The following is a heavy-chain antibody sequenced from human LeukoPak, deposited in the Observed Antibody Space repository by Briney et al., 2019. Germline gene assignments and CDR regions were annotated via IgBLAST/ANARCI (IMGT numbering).Heavy chain of an antibody. D-gene: IGHD1-14*01. J-gene: IGHJ5*02. CDR1: GYTFTAYY. Sequence: ASVKVSCKASGYTFTAYYMHWVRQAPGQGLECMGWINPNTGGTDYAQRFQGRVTMTRDTSISTAYMELSSLISDDTAVYYCARDVFAEYNTHHKFDPWGQGTLVTVSS. CDR2: INPNTGGT. V-gene: IGHV1-2*02. CDR3: ARDVFAEYNTHHKFDP.